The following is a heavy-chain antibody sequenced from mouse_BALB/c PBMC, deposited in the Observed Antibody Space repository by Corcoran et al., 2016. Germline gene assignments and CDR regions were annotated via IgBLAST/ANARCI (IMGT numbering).Heavy chain of an antibody. J-gene: IGHJ4*01. CDR2: INTYTGEP. CDR1: GYTFTNYG. V-gene: IGHV9-3-1*01. D-gene: IGHD1-1*02. Sequence: QIQLVQYGPELKKPGETVKISCKASGYTFTNYGMNWVKQAPGKGLKWMGWINTYTGEPTYADDFKGRFAFSLETSASTAYLQINNLKNEDTATYFCSRGGGYAIDYWGQGTSVTVSS. CDR3: SRGGGYAIDY.